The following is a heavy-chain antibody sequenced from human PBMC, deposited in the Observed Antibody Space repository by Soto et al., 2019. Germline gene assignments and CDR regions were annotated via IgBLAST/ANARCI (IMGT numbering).Heavy chain of an antibody. CDR1: GFTFSSYA. CDR3: AKDLADIVVVEWDY. D-gene: IGHD2-2*01. CDR2: ISGSGGST. V-gene: IGHV3-23*01. Sequence: GGSLRLSCAASGFTFSSYAISWVRQAPGKGLKWVSAISGSGGSTYYADSVKGRFTISRDNSKNTLYLQMNSLRAEDTAVYYCAKDLADIVVVEWDYWGQGTLVTVSS. J-gene: IGHJ4*02.